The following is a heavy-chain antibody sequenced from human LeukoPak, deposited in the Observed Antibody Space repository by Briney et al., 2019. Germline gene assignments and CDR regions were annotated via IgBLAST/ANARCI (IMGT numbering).Heavy chain of an antibody. Sequence: GGSLRLSCVVSGISLSNYAMTWVRQAPGKGLEWVSYISERGGSTTYADSVKGRFTISRDTSLNTLYLQMNNLRAEDTAVYYCAKDASPGIAAALDYWGQGTLVTVSS. D-gene: IGHD6-13*01. CDR3: AKDASPGIAAALDY. CDR2: ISERGGST. CDR1: GISLSNYA. V-gene: IGHV3-23*01. J-gene: IGHJ4*02.